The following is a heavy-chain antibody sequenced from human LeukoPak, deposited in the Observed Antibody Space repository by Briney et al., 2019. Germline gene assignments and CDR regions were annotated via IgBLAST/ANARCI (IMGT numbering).Heavy chain of an antibody. J-gene: IGHJ3*02. CDR1: GGSISSYY. V-gene: IGHV4-4*07. CDR2: IYTSGST. D-gene: IGHD2-2*02. CDR3: ARDSGVVVPAAIGASDALDI. Sequence: SETLSLTCTVSGGSISSYYWSWIRQPAGKGLEWIGRIYTSGSTNYNPSLKSRVTMSVDTSKNQFSLKLSSVTAADTAVYYCARDSGVVVPAAIGASDALDIWGQGTMVTVSS.